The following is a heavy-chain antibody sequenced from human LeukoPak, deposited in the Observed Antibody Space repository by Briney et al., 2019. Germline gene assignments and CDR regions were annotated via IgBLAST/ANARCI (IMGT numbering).Heavy chain of an antibody. Sequence: PGGSLRLSCAASGFTFSDYGMHWVRQAPGKGLEWVSSISSSSSYIYYADSVKGRFTISRDNAKNSLYLQMNSLRAEDTAVYYCARHTYYDFWSGYPFWFDPWGQGTLVTVSS. J-gene: IGHJ5*02. D-gene: IGHD3-3*01. CDR1: GFTFSDYG. CDR3: ARHTYYDFWSGYPFWFDP. V-gene: IGHV3-21*01. CDR2: ISSSSSYI.